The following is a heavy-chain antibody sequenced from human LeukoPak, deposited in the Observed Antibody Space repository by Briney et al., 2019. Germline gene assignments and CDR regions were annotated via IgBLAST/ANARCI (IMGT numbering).Heavy chain of an antibody. CDR2: INHSGST. V-gene: IGHV4-34*01. CDR1: GGSFSGYY. D-gene: IGHD1-26*01. CDR3: ARPEWELGLRAFDI. Sequence: PSETLSLTCAVYGGSFSGYYWSWIRQPPGKGLEWIGEINHSGSTNYNPSLKSRVTISVDTSKNQFSLKLSSVTAADTAVYYCARPEWELGLRAFDIWGQGTMVTVSS. J-gene: IGHJ3*02.